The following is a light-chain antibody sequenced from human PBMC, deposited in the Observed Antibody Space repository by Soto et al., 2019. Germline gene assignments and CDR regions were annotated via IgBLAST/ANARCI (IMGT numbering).Light chain of an antibody. CDR1: QGISSA. V-gene: IGKV1D-13*01. Sequence: AIQLTQSPSSLSASLGGRVTITCRASQGISSALAWYQQKPGKAPKLLIYDASSLESGVPSRFSGSGSGTDFTLTISSLQPEDFATYYCQQFNNYTITFGQGTRMEIK. CDR3: QQFNNYTIT. CDR2: DAS. J-gene: IGKJ5*01.